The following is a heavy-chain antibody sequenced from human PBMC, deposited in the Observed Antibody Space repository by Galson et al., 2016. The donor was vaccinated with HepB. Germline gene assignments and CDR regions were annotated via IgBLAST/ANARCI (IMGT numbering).Heavy chain of an antibody. V-gene: IGHV3-30*04. CDR2: ISYDGSNN. CDR1: GFTFSSYA. J-gene: IGHJ6*04. CDR3: AREAYGDYDGMDV. Sequence: SLRLSCAASGFTFSSYAMHWVRQAPGKGLEWVAVISYDGSNNYYADSVKGRFTISRDNSKNKLYRQMNSLRAEDTAVYYCAREAYGDYDGMDVWGKGTTVTVSS. D-gene: IGHD4-17*01.